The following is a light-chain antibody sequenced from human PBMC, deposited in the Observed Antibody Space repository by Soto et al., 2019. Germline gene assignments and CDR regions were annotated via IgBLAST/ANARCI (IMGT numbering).Light chain of an antibody. CDR3: CSYAGSYTVA. Sequence: QSSLTQPRSVSGSPGQSVTISCTGTSSDVGGYNYVSWYQQHPGKAPKLMIYDVSKRPSGVPDRFSGSKSGNTASLTISGLQAEDEADYYCCSYAGSYTVAFGGGTKLTAL. CDR2: DVS. V-gene: IGLV2-11*01. J-gene: IGLJ2*01. CDR1: SSDVGGYNY.